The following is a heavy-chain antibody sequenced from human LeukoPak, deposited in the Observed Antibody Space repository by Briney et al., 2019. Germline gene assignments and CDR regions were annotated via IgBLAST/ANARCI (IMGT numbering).Heavy chain of an antibody. Sequence: GGSLRLSCAASGFTFSSYSMNWVRQAPGKGLEWVSSISSSSSYIYYADSVKGRFTISRDNAKNSLYLQMNSLRAEDTAVYYCARDVVPGLPNWFDPWGQGTLVTVSS. D-gene: IGHD2-2*01. CDR1: GFTFSSYS. CDR3: ARDVVPGLPNWFDP. J-gene: IGHJ5*02. CDR2: ISSSSSYI. V-gene: IGHV3-21*01.